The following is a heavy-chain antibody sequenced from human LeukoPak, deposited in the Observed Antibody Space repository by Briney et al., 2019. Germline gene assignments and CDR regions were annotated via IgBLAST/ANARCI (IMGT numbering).Heavy chain of an antibody. J-gene: IGHJ3*02. CDR2: IIPIFGTA. CDR1: GGTFSSYA. Sequence: SVKVSCKASGGTFSSYAISWVRQAPGQGLEWMGGIIPIFGTANYAQKFQGRVTITTDESTSTAYMELSSLRSEDTAVYYCARDREAAYCSGDCYSNAFDIWGQGTMVTVSS. V-gene: IGHV1-69*05. CDR3: ARDREAAYCSGDCYSNAFDI. D-gene: IGHD2-21*02.